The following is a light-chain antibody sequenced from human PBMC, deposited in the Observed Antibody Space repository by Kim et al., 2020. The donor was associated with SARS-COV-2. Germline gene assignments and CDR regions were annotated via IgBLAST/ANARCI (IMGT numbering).Light chain of an antibody. Sequence: DIVMTQSPDSLAVSLGERATINCRSSQSVLYSSNNKNYLAWFQQKLGQPPKLLFYWASTRESGVPDRFSGSGSGTDFTLTISSLQVEDGAVYYCQQYYSSPRTFGQGTKVEIK. J-gene: IGKJ1*01. V-gene: IGKV4-1*01. CDR2: WAS. CDR1: QSVLYSSNNKNY. CDR3: QQYYSSPRT.